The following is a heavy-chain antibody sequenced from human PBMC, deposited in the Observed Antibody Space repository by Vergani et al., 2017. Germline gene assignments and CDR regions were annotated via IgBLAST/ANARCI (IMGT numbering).Heavy chain of an antibody. J-gene: IGHJ5*02. CDR1: VGTFSSYA. V-gene: IGHV1-69*01. D-gene: IGHD6-19*01. CDR3: ARDAGYSGGWFEVDP. CDR2: SIPIFGTA. Sequence: QVQLVQSGAEVKKPRSSVKVSCKASVGTFSSYAISRVRQAPGQRLEWMGGSIPIFGTANYAQKFQGRVTITADGSPSTAYMELSSLRSEDTALYYCARDAGYSGGWFEVDPWGQGTLVTVSS.